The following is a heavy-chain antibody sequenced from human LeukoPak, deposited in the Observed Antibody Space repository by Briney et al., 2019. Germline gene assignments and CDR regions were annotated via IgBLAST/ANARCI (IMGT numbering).Heavy chain of an antibody. V-gene: IGHV4-59*01. J-gene: IGHJ4*02. CDR1: GGSISSYY. CDR2: IYYSGTT. CDR3: ARLSSGTLYLDY. Sequence: SETLSLTCTVSGGSISSYYWSWIRQPPGKGLEWIGYIYYSGTTNYNPSLKSRVTISVDTSMNQFSLKLSSVTAADTAVYYCARLSSGTLYLDYWGQGTLVTVSS. D-gene: IGHD6-6*01.